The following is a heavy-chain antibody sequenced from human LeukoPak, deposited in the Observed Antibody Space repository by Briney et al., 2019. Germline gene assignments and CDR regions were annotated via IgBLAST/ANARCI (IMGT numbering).Heavy chain of an antibody. CDR3: ARQGIAAAGIPGGY. CDR1: GGSISSSSYY. J-gene: IGHJ4*02. Sequence: SETLSLTCTVSGGSISSSSYYWGWIRQPPGKGLEWIGSIYYSGSTYYNPSLKSRVTISVDTSKNQFSLKLSSVTAADTAVYYCARQGIAAAGIPGGYWGQGTLVTVSS. CDR2: IYYSGST. V-gene: IGHV4-39*01. D-gene: IGHD6-13*01.